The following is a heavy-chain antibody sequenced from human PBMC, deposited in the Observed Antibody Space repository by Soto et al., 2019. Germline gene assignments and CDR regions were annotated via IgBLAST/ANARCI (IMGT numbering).Heavy chain of an antibody. Sequence: GGSLRLSCAASGFTVSSNYMSWVRQAPGKGLEWVSVIYSGGSTYYADSVKGRFIISRDNSENTLYLQMNSLRAEDTALYYCASDCISSSSSSWRFWGQGTQVTGSS. D-gene: IGHD3-3*02. CDR2: IYSGGST. CDR1: GFTVSSNY. J-gene: IGHJ1*01. CDR3: ASDCISSSSSSWRF. V-gene: IGHV3-53*01.